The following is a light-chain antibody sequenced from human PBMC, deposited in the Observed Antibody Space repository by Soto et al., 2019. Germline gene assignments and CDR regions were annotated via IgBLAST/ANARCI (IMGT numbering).Light chain of an antibody. CDR1: QSVSSSY. CDR2: GAS. J-gene: IGKJ5*01. CDR3: QQYGSSPIT. Sequence: EIVLTQSPGTLSLSPGERATLSCRASQSVSSSYLAWYQQKPGQAPRLLIYGASSRDTGIPDRFSGSGSVTDFTLTISRLEAEDLAVDYCQQYGSSPITFGQGTRLEIK. V-gene: IGKV3-20*01.